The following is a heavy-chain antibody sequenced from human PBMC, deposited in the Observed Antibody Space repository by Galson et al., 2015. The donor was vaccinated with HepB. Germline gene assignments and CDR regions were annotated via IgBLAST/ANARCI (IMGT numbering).Heavy chain of an antibody. V-gene: IGHV1-3*01. CDR1: GYTFTSYA. CDR3: ARGVLRYFDWLDYGMDV. J-gene: IGHJ6*02. D-gene: IGHD3-9*01. Sequence: SVKVSCKASGYTFTSYAMHWVRQAPGQRLEWMGWINAGNGNTKYSQKFQGRVTITRDTSASTAYMELSSLRSEDTAVYYCARGVLRYFDWLDYGMDVWGQGTTVTVSS. CDR2: INAGNGNT.